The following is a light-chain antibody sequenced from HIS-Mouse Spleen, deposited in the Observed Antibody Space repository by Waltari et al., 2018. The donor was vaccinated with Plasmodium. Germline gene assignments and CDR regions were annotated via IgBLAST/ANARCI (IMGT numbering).Light chain of an antibody. CDR3: QAWDSSTDYV. V-gene: IGLV3-1*01. Sequence: SYELTQPPSVSVSPGQTASITCSGDKLGDKYACWYQQKPGQSPVLVIYQDSKRPSGIPERFSCSNAGNTATLTIRGTQAMDEADYYCQAWDSSTDYVFGTGTKVTVL. CDR1: KLGDKY. J-gene: IGLJ1*01. CDR2: QDS.